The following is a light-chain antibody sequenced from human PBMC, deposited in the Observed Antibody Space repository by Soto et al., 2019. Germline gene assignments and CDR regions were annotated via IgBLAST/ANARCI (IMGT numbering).Light chain of an antibody. CDR1: SSNIGAGYD. J-gene: IGLJ1*01. CDR3: QSYDSSLSAYV. CDR2: GNN. Sequence: QSVLTQPPSVSGSPGQRVTISCPGNSSNIGAGYDVHWYQQLPGTAPKLLIYGNNNRPSGVPDRFSGSKSGTSASLAITGLQAEDEADYYCQSYDSSLSAYVFGPGTKVTVL. V-gene: IGLV1-40*01.